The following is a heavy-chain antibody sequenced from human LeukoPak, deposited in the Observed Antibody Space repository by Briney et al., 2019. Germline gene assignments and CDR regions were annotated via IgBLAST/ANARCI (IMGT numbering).Heavy chain of an antibody. J-gene: IGHJ4*02. V-gene: IGHV3-74*01. CDR3: ARADYDIWSGYFFMHY. D-gene: IGHD3-3*01. Sequence: GGSLRLSXAASGYSFGNHEMHWVRQAPGKALAWMSRINSDGITTRYADAAKGRYTISRDNAKNTLYLQMNDLRGDDTAVYYCARADYDIWSGYFFMHYWGQGTLVSVSS. CDR1: GYSFGNHE. CDR2: INSDGITT.